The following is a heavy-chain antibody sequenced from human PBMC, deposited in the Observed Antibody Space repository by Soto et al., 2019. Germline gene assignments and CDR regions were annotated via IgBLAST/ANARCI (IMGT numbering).Heavy chain of an antibody. Sequence: VQLQESGPGLVTPSQTLSLTCTVSGGSIHSGGYYWTWIRQYPGQGLEWIGYIYTIENTYYNPSLESRVTFSEDRSKNQFSLRLTSVTAADTAVYYCARGRSGAAGTFDYWGQGALVTVSS. CDR3: ARGRSGAAGTFDY. CDR2: IYTIENT. J-gene: IGHJ4*02. D-gene: IGHD6-13*01. CDR1: GGSIHSGGYY. V-gene: IGHV4-31*03.